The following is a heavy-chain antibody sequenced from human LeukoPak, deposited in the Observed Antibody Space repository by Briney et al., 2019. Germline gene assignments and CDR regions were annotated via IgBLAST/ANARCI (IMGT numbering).Heavy chain of an antibody. J-gene: IGHJ4*02. CDR3: ARVGYGYFPFDY. D-gene: IGHD5-18*01. Sequence: GGSLRLSCAASGFTFSSYSMNWVRQAPGKGLEWVSYISASGSTIYYADSVKGRFTISRDNAENSLSLYLQMNSLRAEDTAVYYCARVGYGYFPFDYWGQGTLVTVSS. CDR2: ISASGSTI. CDR1: GFTFSSYS. V-gene: IGHV3-48*01.